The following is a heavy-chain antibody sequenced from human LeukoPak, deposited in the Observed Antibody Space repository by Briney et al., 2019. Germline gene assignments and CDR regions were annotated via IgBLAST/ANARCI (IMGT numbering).Heavy chain of an antibody. CDR3: ARDKEDSSGFPLGY. Sequence: PGGSLRLPCAASGFTVSSNYMTWVRQAPGKGLEWVANIKQDGSEKNYVDSVKGRFTISRDNAKSSLYLQMDSLRAEDTAVYYCARDKEDSSGFPLGYWGQGTLVTVSS. CDR2: IKQDGSEK. CDR1: GFTVSSNY. V-gene: IGHV3-7*01. J-gene: IGHJ4*02. D-gene: IGHD3-22*01.